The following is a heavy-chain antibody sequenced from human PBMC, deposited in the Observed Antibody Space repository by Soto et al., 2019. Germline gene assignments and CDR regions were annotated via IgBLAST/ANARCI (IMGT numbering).Heavy chain of an antibody. CDR1: GLTFMSSA. J-gene: IGHJ4*02. CDR3: ARSAADGIYYFDY. CDR2: IGVGSGNR. D-gene: IGHD6-13*01. V-gene: IGHV1-58*01. Sequence: SVKGYFKTSGLTFMSSASQWVRQARGQRLEWIGWIGVGSGNRHYAQKFQERVTITRDMSTNTAYMELSSLRSEDTAVYYCARSAADGIYYFDYWGQGTMVTVSS.